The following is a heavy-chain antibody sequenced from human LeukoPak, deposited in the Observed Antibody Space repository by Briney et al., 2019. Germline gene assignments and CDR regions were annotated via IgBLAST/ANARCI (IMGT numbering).Heavy chain of an antibody. CDR2: IYHSGST. CDR3: AKQTSYYSGSGSYYPGYYFDD. D-gene: IGHD3-10*01. V-gene: IGHV4-38-2*01. J-gene: IGHJ4*02. CDR1: GYSINSGYY. Sequence: SETLSLTCAVSGYSINSGYYWGWIRQPPGKGLEWIGIIYHSGSTYYNPSLRSRVTISVDTSKNQFSLKLSSVTAADTAVYYCAKQTSYYSGSGSYYPGYYFDDWGQGTLVTVSS.